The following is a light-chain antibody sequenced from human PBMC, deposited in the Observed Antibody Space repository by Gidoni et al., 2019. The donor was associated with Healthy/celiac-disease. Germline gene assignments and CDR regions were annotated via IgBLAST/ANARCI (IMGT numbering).Light chain of an antibody. J-gene: IGKJ4*01. V-gene: IGKV1-5*03. CDR3: QQYNSYPLT. Sequence: DIQMTQSPSTLSASVGDRVTITCRASQSISSWLAWYQKKPGKAPKLLIYKASSVESGVPSRFSGSGSGTEFTLTISSLQPDDFATYYCQQYNSYPLTFGGGTKVEIK. CDR2: KAS. CDR1: QSISSW.